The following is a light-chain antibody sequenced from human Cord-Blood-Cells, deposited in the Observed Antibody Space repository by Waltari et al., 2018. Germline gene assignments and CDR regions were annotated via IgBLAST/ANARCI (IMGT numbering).Light chain of an antibody. CDR2: DVS. Sequence: QSALTQPASVSGSPGQSITISCTGTSIDVGGYNYVSWYQQHPGKAPKLMIYDVSNRPSGVSNRFSGSKSGNTASLTISGLRAEDEADYYCSSYTSSSTLYVFGTGTKVTVL. CDR3: SSYTSSSTLYV. V-gene: IGLV2-14*03. J-gene: IGLJ1*01. CDR1: SIDVGGYNY.